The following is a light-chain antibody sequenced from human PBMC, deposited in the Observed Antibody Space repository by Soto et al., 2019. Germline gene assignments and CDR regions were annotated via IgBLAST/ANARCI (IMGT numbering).Light chain of an antibody. CDR1: QRVGSS. V-gene: IGKV3-11*01. CDR2: DAS. CDR3: QQRSNRALT. Sequence: EVVLTQSPGTLSLSPGERATLSCRASQRVGSSLAWYQQKPGQAPRLLIYDASRRAIGIPARFSGSGSGTDFSLTITSLEPEDFAIYYCQQRSNRALTFGGGTKVEIK. J-gene: IGKJ4*01.